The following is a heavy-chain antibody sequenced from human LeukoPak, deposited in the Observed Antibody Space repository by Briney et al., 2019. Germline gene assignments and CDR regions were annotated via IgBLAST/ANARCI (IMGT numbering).Heavy chain of an antibody. V-gene: IGHV3-48*01. J-gene: IGHJ4*02. CDR1: GFTFSSYS. CDR2: ISSGSSTI. CDR3: ARGPIAVAAD. Sequence: PGGSLRLSCAASGFTFSSYSMNWVRQAPGKGLEWVSYISSGSSTIYYADSVKGRFTISRDNAKNSLYLQMNSLRAEDTAVYYCARGPIAVAADWGQGTLVTVSS. D-gene: IGHD6-19*01.